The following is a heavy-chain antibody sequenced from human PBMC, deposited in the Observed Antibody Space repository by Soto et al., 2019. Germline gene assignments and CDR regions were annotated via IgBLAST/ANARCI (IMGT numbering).Heavy chain of an antibody. Sequence: PGGSLRLSCAASGFSLSSYAMSWVRQAPGKGLEWVSAISGSGGSTYYADSVKGRFTISRDNSKNTLYLQMNSLRAEDTAVYCCAKDTAMVVVGVDYWGQGTLVTVSS. J-gene: IGHJ4*02. CDR3: AKDTAMVVVGVDY. V-gene: IGHV3-23*01. CDR2: ISGSGGST. CDR1: GFSLSSYA. D-gene: IGHD5-18*01.